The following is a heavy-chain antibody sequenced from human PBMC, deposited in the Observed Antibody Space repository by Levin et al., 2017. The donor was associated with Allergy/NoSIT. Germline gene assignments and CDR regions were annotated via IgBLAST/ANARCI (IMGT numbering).Heavy chain of an antibody. CDR1: GGTFSSYA. J-gene: IGHJ3*02. Sequence: SVKVSCKASGGTFSSYAISWVRQAPGQGLEWMGGIIPIFGTANYAQKFQGRVTITADKSTSTAYMELSSLRSEDTAVYYCARELGKAEADAFDIWGQGTMVTVSS. D-gene: IGHD7-27*01. V-gene: IGHV1-69*06. CDR3: ARELGKAEADAFDI. CDR2: IIPIFGTA.